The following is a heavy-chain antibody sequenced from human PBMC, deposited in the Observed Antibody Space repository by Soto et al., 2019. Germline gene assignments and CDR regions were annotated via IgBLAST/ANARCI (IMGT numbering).Heavy chain of an antibody. CDR2: IIPIFGTA. CDR1: GGTFSSYA. Sequence: QVQLVQSGAEVKKPGSSVKVSCKASGGTFSSYAISWVRQAPGQGLEWMGGIIPIFGTANYAQKFQGRVTITADESTSTAYMELSSLRSEDTAVYYCAGEDKDYGSGSYYSNYFDYWGQGTLVTVSS. CDR3: AGEDKDYGSGSYYSNYFDY. D-gene: IGHD3-10*01. V-gene: IGHV1-69*01. J-gene: IGHJ4*02.